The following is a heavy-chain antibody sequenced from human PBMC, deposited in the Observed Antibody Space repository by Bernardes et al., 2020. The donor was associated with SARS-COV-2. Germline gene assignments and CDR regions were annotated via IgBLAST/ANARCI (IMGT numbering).Heavy chain of an antibody. D-gene: IGHD3-22*01. J-gene: IGHJ4*02. CDR3: ATGAATYFYDTGGYYRLNY. CDR1: GYTLTELS. Sequence: ASVKVSCKVSGYTLTELSLHWVRQAPGKGLEWMGGFDPEDGKTIYAQKFQGRFTITEDTSTDTAYMDLSSLRSEDTAVYYCATGAATYFYDTGGYYRLNYWGQGALVNVSS. CDR2: FDPEDGKT. V-gene: IGHV1-24*01.